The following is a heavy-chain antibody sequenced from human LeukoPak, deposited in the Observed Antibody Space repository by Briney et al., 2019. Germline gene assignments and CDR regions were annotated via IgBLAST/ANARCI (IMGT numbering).Heavy chain of an antibody. V-gene: IGHV4-59*08. CDR3: ARHYYRNYYGSGSYSRTFDY. CDR1: GSSISSYY. Sequence: SETLSLTCTVSGSSISSYYWSWIRQPPGKGLEWIGYIYYSGSTNYNPSLKSRVTISVDTSKNQFSLKLSSVTAADTAVYYCARHYYRNYYGSGSYSRTFDYWGQGTLVTVSS. CDR2: IYYSGST. D-gene: IGHD3-10*01. J-gene: IGHJ4*02.